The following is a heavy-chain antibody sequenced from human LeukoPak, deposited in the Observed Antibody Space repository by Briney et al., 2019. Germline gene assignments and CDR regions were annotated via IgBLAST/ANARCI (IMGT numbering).Heavy chain of an antibody. V-gene: IGHV4-34*01. J-gene: IGHJ5*02. CDR2: INHSGST. D-gene: IGHD3-10*01. CDR1: GVSFSGYY. CDR3: ARDHPGAFDP. Sequence: SETLSLTCAVYGVSFSGYYWSWIRQPPGKGLEWIGEINHSGSTNYNPSLKSRVTISVDTSKNQFSLQLNSVTPEDTAVYYCARDHPGAFDPWGQGTLVTVSS.